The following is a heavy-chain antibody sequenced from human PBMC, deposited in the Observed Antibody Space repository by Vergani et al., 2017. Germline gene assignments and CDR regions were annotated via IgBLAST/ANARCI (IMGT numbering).Heavy chain of an antibody. J-gene: IGHJ4*02. D-gene: IGHD5-24*01. V-gene: IGHV3-74*01. CDR1: GFTFGDYA. Sequence: EVQLVESGGGLVQPGRSLRLSCTASGFTFGDYAMSWFRQAPGKGLEWVSRINSDGSSTSYADSVKGRFTISRDNAKNTLYLQMNSLRAEDTAVYYCAREADMATIDWGQGTLVTVSS. CDR3: AREADMATID. CDR2: INSDGSST.